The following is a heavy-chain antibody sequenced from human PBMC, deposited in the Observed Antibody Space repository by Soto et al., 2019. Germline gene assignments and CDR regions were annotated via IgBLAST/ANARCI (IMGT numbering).Heavy chain of an antibody. D-gene: IGHD3-9*01. J-gene: IGHJ6*02. CDR1: RFTFSSYG. V-gene: IGHV3-33*01. CDR3: ASDQVDILAGNYAYYYCMDV. Sequence: PGGSLRLSCAASRFTFSSYGMHWDRQAPGKGLEWVAVIWYDGSNKYYADSVKGRFTISRDNSKNTLYLQMNSLRAEDTAVYYFASDQVDILAGNYAYYYCMDVWGQGTTVTVSS. CDR2: IWYDGSNK.